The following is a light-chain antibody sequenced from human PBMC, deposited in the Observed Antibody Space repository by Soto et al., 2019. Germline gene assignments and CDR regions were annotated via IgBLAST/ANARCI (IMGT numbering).Light chain of an antibody. Sequence: DIQMTQSPSTLSASVGDRVTITCRASQSISSWLAWYQQKPGKAPKLLIYKASTLESGVPSRFSGNRSGTEFTLTISSLQPDDFATYYCQEYNSYSYTFGQGTKLEIK. J-gene: IGKJ2*01. CDR2: KAS. V-gene: IGKV1-5*03. CDR1: QSISSW. CDR3: QEYNSYSYT.